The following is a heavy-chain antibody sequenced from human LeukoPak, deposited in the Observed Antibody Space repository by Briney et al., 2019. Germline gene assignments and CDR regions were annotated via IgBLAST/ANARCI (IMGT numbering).Heavy chain of an antibody. CDR2: TGPHGSE. J-gene: IGHJ5*02. Sequence: GGSLRLSCAASGFTFSSYGIHWVRQAPAKGLEWVANTGPHGSEYVDSVRGRFTVSRDNAKNSMSLQMDSLRVEDTAVYYCARGVLPNTIEWSLDLWGQGTLVTVSS. V-gene: IGHV3-7*01. CDR1: GFTFSSYG. CDR3: ARGVLPNTIEWSLDL. D-gene: IGHD3-10*01.